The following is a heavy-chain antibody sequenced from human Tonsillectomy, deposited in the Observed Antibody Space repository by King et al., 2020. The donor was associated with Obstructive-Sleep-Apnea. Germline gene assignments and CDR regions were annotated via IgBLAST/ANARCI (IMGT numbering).Heavy chain of an antibody. D-gene: IGHD1-14*01. CDR3: AGLMTTPAGTPH. CDR1: GGSISSRNYY. V-gene: IGHV4-39*07. CDR2: TYSSGST. J-gene: IGHJ1*01. Sequence: GGASEALSLTCAGSGGSISSRNYYWGWIRQPPGKGLEWIGRTYSSGSTYYNPSLKSRVTISVDTSQNQLSLKLSSLTTADTAVYYCAGLMTTPAGTPHWGQGTLVTVSP.